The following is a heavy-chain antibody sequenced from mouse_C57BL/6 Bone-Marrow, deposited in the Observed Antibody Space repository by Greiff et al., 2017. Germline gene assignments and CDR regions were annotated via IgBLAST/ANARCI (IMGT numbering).Heavy chain of an antibody. D-gene: IGHD2-2*01. V-gene: IGHV1-26*01. Sequence: VQLQQSGPELVKPGASVKISCKASGYTFTDYYMNWVKQSHGKSLEWIGDINPNNGGTRYNQKFKGKATVTVDKSSSTAYMALRSLTSEDSAVYYCARERGYDVAWFAYWGQGTLVTVSA. J-gene: IGHJ3*01. CDR3: ARERGYDVAWFAY. CDR1: GYTFTDYY. CDR2: INPNNGGT.